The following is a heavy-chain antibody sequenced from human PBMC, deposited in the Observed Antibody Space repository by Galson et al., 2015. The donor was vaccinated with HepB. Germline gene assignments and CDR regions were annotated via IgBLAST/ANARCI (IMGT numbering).Heavy chain of an antibody. CDR2: ISGSSGST. Sequence: SLRLSCAASGFIFRDYYMSWIRLAPGKGLEWVSAISGSSGSTYYADSVKGRFTISRDNSKNTLYLQMNSLRGEDTAVYFCAKGRLFLDRWLQLVDYWGQGTLVTVSS. J-gene: IGHJ4*02. D-gene: IGHD5-24*01. CDR1: GFIFRDYY. V-gene: IGHV3-23*01. CDR3: AKGRLFLDRWLQLVDY.